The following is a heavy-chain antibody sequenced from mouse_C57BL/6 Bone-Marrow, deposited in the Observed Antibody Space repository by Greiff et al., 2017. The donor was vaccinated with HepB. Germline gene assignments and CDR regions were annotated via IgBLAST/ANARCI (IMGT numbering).Heavy chain of an antibody. CDR3: ARWHYGSFYWYFDV. V-gene: IGHV1-20*01. J-gene: IGHJ1*03. Sequence: EVKLVESGPELVKPGDSVKISCKASGYSFTGYFMNWVMQSHGKSLEWIGRINPYNGDTFYNQKFKGKATLTVDKSSSTAHMELRSLTSEDSAVYYCARWHYGSFYWYFDVWGTGTTVTVSS. D-gene: IGHD1-1*01. CDR2: INPYNGDT. CDR1: GYSFTGYF.